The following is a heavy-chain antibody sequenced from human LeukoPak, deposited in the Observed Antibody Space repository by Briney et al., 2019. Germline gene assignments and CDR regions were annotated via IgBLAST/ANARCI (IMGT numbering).Heavy chain of an antibody. CDR2: FDPEDGET. V-gene: IGHV1-24*01. Sequence: GASVKVSCKVSGYTLTELSMHWVRQAPGKGLEWMGGFDPEDGETIYAQKFQGRVTMTEDTSTDTAYMELSRLRSDNTAVYYCARKPRIAAAAKLDWFDPWGQGTLVTVSS. J-gene: IGHJ5*02. CDR1: GYTLTELS. D-gene: IGHD6-13*01. CDR3: ARKPRIAAAAKLDWFDP.